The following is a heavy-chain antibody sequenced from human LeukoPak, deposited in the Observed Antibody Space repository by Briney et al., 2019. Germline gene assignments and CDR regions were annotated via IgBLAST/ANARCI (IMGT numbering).Heavy chain of an antibody. CDR3: ARGLRYFDWAKIGYVPAPVIYYFDY. D-gene: IGHD3-9*01. CDR2: IYYSGST. J-gene: IGHJ4*02. CDR1: GGSISSNSNY. Sequence: PSETLSLTCTVSGGSISSNSNYWGWIRQPPGKGLEWIGSIYYSGSTYYNPSLKSRVTISVDTSKNQFSLKLSSVTAADTAVYYCARGLRYFDWAKIGYVPAPVIYYFDYWGQGTLVTVSS. V-gene: IGHV4-39*07.